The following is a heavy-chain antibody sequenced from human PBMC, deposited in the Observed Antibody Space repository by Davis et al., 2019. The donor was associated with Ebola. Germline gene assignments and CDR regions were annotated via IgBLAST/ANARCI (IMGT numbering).Heavy chain of an antibody. V-gene: IGHV3-15*01. CDR2: IKSKTDGGTT. Sequence: GESLIISCAASGFTFDDYGMSWVRHAPGTGLEWVGRIKSKTDGGTTDYAAPVNGRFTITRDDSKNTLYLQMNSLKTEDTAVYYCTTEDLRGDFLYYYYGMDVWGQGTTVTVSS. CDR1: GFTFDDYG. D-gene: IGHD3-16*01. J-gene: IGHJ6*02. CDR3: TTEDLRGDFLYYYYGMDV.